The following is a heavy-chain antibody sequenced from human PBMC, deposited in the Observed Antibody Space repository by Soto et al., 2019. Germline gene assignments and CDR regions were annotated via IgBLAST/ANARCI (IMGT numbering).Heavy chain of an antibody. CDR1: GGTSAIYT. CDR2: IVPTLSVT. D-gene: IGHD3-10*01. J-gene: IGHJ4*02. Sequence: QVQVVQSGAEVKRPGSSLKVSCETSGGTSAIYTITWVRQAPGQGLQWMGMIVPTLSVTNYAQEFQGRLTKTAGTSTTTVHMELSSLTSEGAAVYYCTTEKFGAGCVGVRYWGQGTLVTVSS. CDR3: TTEKFGAGCVGVRY. V-gene: IGHV1-69*08.